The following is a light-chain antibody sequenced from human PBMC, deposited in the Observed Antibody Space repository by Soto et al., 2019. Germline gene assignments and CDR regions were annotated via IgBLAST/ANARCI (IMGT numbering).Light chain of an antibody. Sequence: DIVMTQSPLSLPVTPAEPASISCRSSQSLLHSNGYNYLDWYLQKPGQSPQILIHLGSNRASGVPDRFSGSGSGTDFTLNISRVEAEDVWVYFCMQARQTPNTFGQGTRLEIK. V-gene: IGKV2-28*01. J-gene: IGKJ5*01. CDR3: MQARQTPNT. CDR2: LGS. CDR1: QSLLHSNGYNY.